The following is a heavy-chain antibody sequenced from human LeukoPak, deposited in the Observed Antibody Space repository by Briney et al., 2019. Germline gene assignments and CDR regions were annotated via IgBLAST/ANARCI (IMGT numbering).Heavy chain of an antibody. CDR1: GYTFTSYY. J-gene: IGHJ6*02. Sequence: ASVKVSCKASGYTFTSYYMHLVRQAPGQGLEWMGIINPSGGSTSYAQKFQGRITMTRDTSTSTVYMELSSLRSEDTAVYYCARESKYYYGMDVWGQGTTVTVSS. CDR2: INPSGGST. CDR3: ARESKYYYGMDV. V-gene: IGHV1-46*01.